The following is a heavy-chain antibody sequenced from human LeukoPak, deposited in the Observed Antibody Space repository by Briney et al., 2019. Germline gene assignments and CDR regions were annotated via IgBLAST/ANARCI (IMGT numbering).Heavy chain of an antibody. CDR1: GFTFSSYS. D-gene: IGHD6-19*01. J-gene: IGHJ4*02. Sequence: GGSLRLSCAASGFTFSSYSMSWIRQAPGKGLEWVSYISSSGSTIYYADSVKGRFTISRDNAKNSLYLQMNSLRAEDTAVYYCARHLRVAGTSDFDYWGQGTLVTVSS. V-gene: IGHV3-48*04. CDR2: ISSSGSTI. CDR3: ARHLRVAGTSDFDY.